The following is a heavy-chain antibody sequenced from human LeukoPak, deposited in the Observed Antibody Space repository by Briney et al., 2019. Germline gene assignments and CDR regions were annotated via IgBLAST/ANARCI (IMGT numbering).Heavy chain of an antibody. Sequence: SVKVSCKASGGTFSSYAISWVRQAPGQGLEWMGGIIPIFGAANYAQKFQGRVTITADESTSTAYMELSSLRSEDTAVYYCARTSYDYVWGSYRLFDYWGQGTLVTVSS. V-gene: IGHV1-69*01. CDR3: ARTSYDYVWGSYRLFDY. D-gene: IGHD3-16*02. J-gene: IGHJ4*02. CDR1: GGTFSSYA. CDR2: IIPIFGAA.